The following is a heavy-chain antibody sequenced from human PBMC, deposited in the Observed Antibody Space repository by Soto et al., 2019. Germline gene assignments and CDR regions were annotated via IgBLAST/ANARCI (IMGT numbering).Heavy chain of an antibody. V-gene: IGHV1-8*02. CDR1: AGTFSSYA. D-gene: IGHD1-1*01. Sequence: ASVKVSCKPSAGTFSSYALSWVRQATGQGLVWIGWINPGSGKTGYANNFHVRVTMTRDASTGRSQLGPSRLTSEDTAAYYSARMESFGTLNWFGPRRQRSLVTVSS. J-gene: IGHJ5*02. CDR3: ARMESFGTLNWFGP. CDR2: INPGSGKT.